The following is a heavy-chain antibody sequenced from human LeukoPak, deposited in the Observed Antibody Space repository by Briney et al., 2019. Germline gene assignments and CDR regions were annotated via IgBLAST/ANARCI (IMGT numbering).Heavy chain of an antibody. J-gene: IGHJ4*02. Sequence: ASVKVSCKASGYAFTDYALHWVRQAPGQSLEWMGWITTGRGETRYSQEFQRRITFTRDTSASTVYMDLSDLRSEDTAVYYCARGGKQWRGGNYFDSWGQGTLVAVSS. CDR1: GYAFTDYA. CDR3: ARGGKQWRGGNYFDS. V-gene: IGHV1-3*03. D-gene: IGHD6-19*01. CDR2: ITTGRGET.